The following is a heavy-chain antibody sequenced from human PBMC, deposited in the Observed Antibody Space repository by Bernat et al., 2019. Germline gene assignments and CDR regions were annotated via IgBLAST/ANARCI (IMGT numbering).Heavy chain of an antibody. J-gene: IGHJ4*02. Sequence: EVQLLESGGGLVQSGGSLRLSCAASGFTFSNYAMSWVRQAPGKGLEWVSAISGGGGSTYYADSVRGRFTISRDNSKNTLSLQMNSLRAEDTAVYYCAKKLAGISGNVDYWGQGTLVTVSS. CDR1: GFTFSNYA. V-gene: IGHV3-23*01. D-gene: IGHD4-23*01. CDR2: ISGGGGST. CDR3: AKKLAGISGNVDY.